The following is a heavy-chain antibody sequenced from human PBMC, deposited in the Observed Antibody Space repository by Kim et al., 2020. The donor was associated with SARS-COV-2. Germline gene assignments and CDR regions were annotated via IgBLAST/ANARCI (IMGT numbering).Heavy chain of an antibody. Sequence: GGSLRLSCAASGFTFSSYGMHWVRQAPGKGLEWVAVISYDGSNKYYADSVKGRFTISRDNSKNTLYLQMNSLRAEDTAVYYCALEGSSSSFYYWGQGTLVTVSS. V-gene: IGHV3-30*03. CDR2: ISYDGSNK. CDR1: GFTFSSYG. J-gene: IGHJ4*02. CDR3: ALEGSSSSFYY. D-gene: IGHD6-6*01.